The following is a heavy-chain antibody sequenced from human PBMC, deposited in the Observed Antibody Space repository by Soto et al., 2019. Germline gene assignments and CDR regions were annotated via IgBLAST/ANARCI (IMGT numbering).Heavy chain of an antibody. V-gene: IGHV1-2*04. D-gene: IGHD2-8*01. CDR1: GYSFTDYH. Sequence: ASVKVSCKASGYSFTDYHIHWVRQAPGQGLEWLGRINPKSGGTSTAQKFQGWVTMTRDRSISTVYMELTRLRSDDTAVYFCARGHSTVCANGVCSFFYNHGMDVWGRGSTVTVSS. CDR3: ARGHSTVCANGVCSFFYNHGMDV. CDR2: INPKSGGT. J-gene: IGHJ6*04.